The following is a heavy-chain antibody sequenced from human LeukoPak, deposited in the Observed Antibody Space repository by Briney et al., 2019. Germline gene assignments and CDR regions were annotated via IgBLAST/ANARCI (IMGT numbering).Heavy chain of an antibody. CDR1: GGSISSYY. CDR3: ARAVGVGRGTYFDL. D-gene: IGHD1-1*01. Sequence: SETLSLTCTVSGGSISSYYWSWIRQPPGKGLEWIGYIYYGGSTDYNPSLKSRVTISKDTSKTQFSLRLSSVTAADTAVYYCARAVGVGRGTYFDLWGRGTLVTVSS. J-gene: IGHJ2*01. CDR2: IYYGGST. V-gene: IGHV4-59*01.